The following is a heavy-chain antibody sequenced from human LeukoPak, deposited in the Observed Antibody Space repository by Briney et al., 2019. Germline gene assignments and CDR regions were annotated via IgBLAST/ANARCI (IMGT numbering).Heavy chain of an antibody. CDR3: ARQGYDFWSGYYYYMDV. V-gene: IGHV4-38-2*02. CDR1: GYSISSGYY. Sequence: SQTLSLTCNVSGYSISSGYYWGWIRQPPGKGLEWIGSIYHSGSTYYNPSLKSRVTISVDTSKNQFSLKLSSVTAADTAVYYCARQGYDFWSGYYYYMDVWGKGTTVTVSS. CDR2: IYHSGST. J-gene: IGHJ6*03. D-gene: IGHD3-3*01.